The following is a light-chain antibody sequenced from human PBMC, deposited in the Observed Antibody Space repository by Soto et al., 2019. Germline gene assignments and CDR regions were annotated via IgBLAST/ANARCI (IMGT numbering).Light chain of an antibody. CDR1: NIGTKT. CDR3: QVWDSDSDHVV. CDR2: DDK. J-gene: IGLJ2*01. V-gene: IGLV3-21*02. Sequence: SYELTQPPSVSVAPGQTASIPCGGNNIGTKTVHWYQRRPGQAPVLVVFDDKNRPSGIPERFSGSNSGTPATLTISRVEAGDEADYYCQVWDSDSDHVVFGGGTNVTVL.